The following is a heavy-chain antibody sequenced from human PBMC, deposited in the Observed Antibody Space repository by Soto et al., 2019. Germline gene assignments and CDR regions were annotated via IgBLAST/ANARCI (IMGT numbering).Heavy chain of an antibody. CDR1: GDFSSSYH. CDR2: ISTPGGT. Sequence: QVQLQESGPGLVEPSETLSLTCTVSGDFSSSYHWSWIRQPAGKGLEWIGRISTPGGTNYNPSLKSRVTMSIDTSKNRFSLNLTSVTAADTAVYYCARGAGPPWFDPWGQGTLVTVSS. V-gene: IGHV4-4*07. CDR3: ARGAGPPWFDP. J-gene: IGHJ5*02.